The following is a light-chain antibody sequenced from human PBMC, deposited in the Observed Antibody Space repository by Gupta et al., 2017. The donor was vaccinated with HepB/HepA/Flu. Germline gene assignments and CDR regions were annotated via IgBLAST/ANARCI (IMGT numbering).Light chain of an antibody. J-gene: IGLJ1*01. CDR3: ASWDASLNLYV. Sequence: QSVLTQPPSASGAPGQRVSISCSGSGSNVGSHTVPWYQQFPGTAPKLLVYSDYQRPSGIPDRFSGSKSGTSASLAISGLQFEDESVYYCASWDASLNLYVFGAGTKVTVL. V-gene: IGLV1-44*01. CDR2: SDY. CDR1: GSNVGSHT.